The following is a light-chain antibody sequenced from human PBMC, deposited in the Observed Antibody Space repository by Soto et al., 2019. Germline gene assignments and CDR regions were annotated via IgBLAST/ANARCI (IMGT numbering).Light chain of an antibody. J-gene: IGKJ1*01. Sequence: DIHMTQSPSTLSASVGDRVTITCRASQSISVWLAWYQQKPGKAPNLLIYKTYSLETGVPSRFSGSGSGTEFTLTISSLQPDDVAPYYCQHDNDSSWTFGQGTKVEIK. CDR1: QSISVW. CDR2: KTY. V-gene: IGKV1-5*03. CDR3: QHDNDSSWT.